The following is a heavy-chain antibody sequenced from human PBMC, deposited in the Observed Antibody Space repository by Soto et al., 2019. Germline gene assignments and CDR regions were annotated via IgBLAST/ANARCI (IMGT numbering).Heavy chain of an antibody. CDR2: IYYSGST. Sequence: SETLSLTCTVSGGSISSGGYYWSWIRQHPGKGLEWIGYIYYSGSTYYNPSLKSRVTISVDTSKNQFSLKLSSVTAADTAVYYCARDNTMYSSGGGLAYWGQGTLVTVSS. D-gene: IGHD6-19*01. CDR1: GGSISSGGYY. V-gene: IGHV4-31*03. CDR3: ARDNTMYSSGGGLAY. J-gene: IGHJ4*02.